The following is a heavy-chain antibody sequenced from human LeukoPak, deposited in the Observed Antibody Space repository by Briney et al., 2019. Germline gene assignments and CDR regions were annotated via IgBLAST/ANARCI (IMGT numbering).Heavy chain of an antibody. Sequence: GGSLRLSCAASGFTFSSYAMSWVRQAPGKGLEWVSAISGSGGSTYYADSVKGRSTISRDNSKNTPYLQMNSLRAEDTAVYYCAKDNSNLDYYDSSGSPGAFDIWGQGTMVTVSS. CDR3: AKDNSNLDYYDSSGSPGAFDI. CDR2: ISGSGGST. CDR1: GFTFSSYA. D-gene: IGHD3-22*01. J-gene: IGHJ3*02. V-gene: IGHV3-23*01.